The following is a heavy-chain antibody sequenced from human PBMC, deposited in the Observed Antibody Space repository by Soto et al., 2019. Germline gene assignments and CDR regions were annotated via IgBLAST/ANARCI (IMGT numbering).Heavy chain of an antibody. D-gene: IGHD1-26*01. CDR2: INYIGSA. V-gene: IGHV4-31*03. J-gene: IGHJ5*02. Sequence: QVQLQESGPGLVKPSQTLSLTCTVSGGSISSGGYYWSWIRQHPGKGLEWIGDINYIGSAYYHPSLTSRVTISVDTSRNPFSLKLTSVTAADTAVYYCASVLLVGPTDCPSWGQGTLVTVSS. CDR1: GGSISSGGYY. CDR3: ASVLLVGPTDCPS.